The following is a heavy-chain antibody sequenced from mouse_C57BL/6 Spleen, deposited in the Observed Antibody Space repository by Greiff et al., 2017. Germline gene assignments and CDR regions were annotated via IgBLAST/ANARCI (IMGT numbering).Heavy chain of an antibody. Sequence: EVKLQESGPVLVKPGASVKMSCKASGYTFTDYYMNWVKQSHGKSLEWIGVINPYNGGTSYNQKFKGKATLTVDKSSSTAYMELNSLTSEDSAVYYCARRGIYDGYYGYFDVWGTGTTVTVSS. CDR3: ARRGIYDGYYGYFDV. CDR1: GYTFTDYY. J-gene: IGHJ1*03. V-gene: IGHV1-19*01. D-gene: IGHD2-3*01. CDR2: INPYNGGT.